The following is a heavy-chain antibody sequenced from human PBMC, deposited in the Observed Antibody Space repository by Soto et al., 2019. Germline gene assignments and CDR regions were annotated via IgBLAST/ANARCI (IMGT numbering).Heavy chain of an antibody. V-gene: IGHV1-18*04. D-gene: IGHD2-2*01. CDR1: GYTFTTYG. CDR2: ISARNGNT. Sequence: QGHLVQSGAEVRKPGASVKVSCKASGYTFTTYGIIWVRQAPGQQLEWMGWISARNGNTNYAQKFQGRVTLTTDTSTTTAYMELMSLRADDTAVYYCARVQLVPNPASDFWGQGTLVTVSS. J-gene: IGHJ4*02. CDR3: ARVQLVPNPASDF.